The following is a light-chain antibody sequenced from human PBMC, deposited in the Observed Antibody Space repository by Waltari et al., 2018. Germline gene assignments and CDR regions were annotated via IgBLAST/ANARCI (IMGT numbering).Light chain of an antibody. CDR2: AAS. CDR3: QQYYSYPYT. V-gene: IGKV1-8*01. CDR1: QGISSY. J-gene: IGKJ2*01. Sequence: AIRMTQSPSSFSASTGDRVTITCRASQGISSYLAWYQQKPGEAPNLLIYAASTLQSGVPSRFSGSGSWTDFTLTISCLQSEDFATYYCQQYYSYPYTFGQGTKLEIK.